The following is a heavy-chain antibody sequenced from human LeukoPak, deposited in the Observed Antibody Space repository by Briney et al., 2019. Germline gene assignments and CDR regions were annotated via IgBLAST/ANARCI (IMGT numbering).Heavy chain of an antibody. CDR1: GGSISSYY. CDR2: IYYSGST. Sequence: SETLSLTCTVSGGSISSYYWSWIRQPPGKGLEWIGYIYYSGSTNYNPSLKSRVTISVDTSKNQFSLKLSSVTAADTAMYYCARYKRGHIVATIIDYWGQGTLVTVSS. V-gene: IGHV4-59*01. J-gene: IGHJ4*02. D-gene: IGHD5-12*01. CDR3: ARYKRGHIVATIIDY.